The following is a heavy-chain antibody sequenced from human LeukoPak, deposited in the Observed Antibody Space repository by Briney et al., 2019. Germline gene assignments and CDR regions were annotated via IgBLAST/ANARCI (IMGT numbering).Heavy chain of an antibody. CDR3: ARDLSGYYTFDY. J-gene: IGHJ4*02. D-gene: IGHD5-12*01. CDR1: GFFSPYG. Sequence: GGSLRLSCAASGFFSPYGMHWVRQAPGKGLEWVAFIWYDATNKYYADSVKGRFTISRDNSKNTLYLQMNSLRAEDTAIYYCARDLSGYYTFDYWGQGTLVTVSS. V-gene: IGHV3-33*01. CDR2: IWYDATNK.